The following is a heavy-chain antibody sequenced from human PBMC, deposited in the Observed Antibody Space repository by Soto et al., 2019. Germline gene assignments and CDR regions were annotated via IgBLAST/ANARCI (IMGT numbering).Heavy chain of an antibody. D-gene: IGHD3-10*01. CDR2: IYYSGST. CDR3: ARDRRIIVVRGVREETNYFDY. J-gene: IGHJ4*02. Sequence: SETLSLTCTVSGGSISSDDYYWSWIRQPPGKGLEWIGYIYYSGSTYYSPSLGSRVSISVDTSKNQFSLKLTSVTAADTAVYYCARDRRIIVVRGVREETNYFDYWGQGTQVTVSS. V-gene: IGHV4-30-4*01. CDR1: GGSISSDDYY.